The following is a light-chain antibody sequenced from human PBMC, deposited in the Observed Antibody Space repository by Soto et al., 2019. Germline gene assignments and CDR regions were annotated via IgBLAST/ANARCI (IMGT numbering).Light chain of an antibody. CDR3: LKYTKDAPGT. J-gene: IGKJ1*01. V-gene: IGKV1-27*01. CDR1: QDISQY. CDR2: YAS. Sequence: DIQMTQSPSSLSASVGDRVTLTCRASQDISQYLAWYQQRPGKVPKLLIYYASTLQSVVPSRFSGSGSGTEFTLTISSLQPEDVATYYCLKYTKDAPGTFGQGTKVEI.